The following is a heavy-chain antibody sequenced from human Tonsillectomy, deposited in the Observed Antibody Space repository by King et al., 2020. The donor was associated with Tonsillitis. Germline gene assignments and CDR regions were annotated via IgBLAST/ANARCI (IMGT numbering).Heavy chain of an antibody. CDR1: GFTFSSYA. CDR3: AKSTPRIAVAAYFYY. V-gene: IGHV3-23*03. CDR2: IYSGGSST. J-gene: IGHJ4*02. Sequence: VQLVESGGGLVQPGGSLRLSCAASGFTFSSYAMSWVRQAPGKGLEWVSVIYSGGSSTYYADSVKGRFTISRDNSKNTLYLQMNSLRAEDTAVYYCAKSTPRIAVAAYFYYWGQGTLVTVSS. D-gene: IGHD6-19*01.